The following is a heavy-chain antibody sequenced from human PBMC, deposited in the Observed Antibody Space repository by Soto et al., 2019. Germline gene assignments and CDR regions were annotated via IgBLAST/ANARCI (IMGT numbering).Heavy chain of an antibody. V-gene: IGHV3-33*01. CDR2: IWYDGSNK. Sequence: GGSLRLSCAASGFTFSSYGMHWVRQAPGKGLEWVAVIWYDGSNKYYADSVKGRFTISRDNSKNTLYLQMNSLRAEDTAVYYCARDRYLYYYDSSGYYYWFDPWGQGTLVTVSS. CDR3: ARDRYLYYYDSSGYYYWFDP. CDR1: GFTFSSYG. D-gene: IGHD3-22*01. J-gene: IGHJ5*02.